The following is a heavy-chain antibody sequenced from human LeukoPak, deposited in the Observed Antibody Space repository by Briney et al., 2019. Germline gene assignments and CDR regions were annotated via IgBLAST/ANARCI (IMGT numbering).Heavy chain of an antibody. J-gene: IGHJ4*02. V-gene: IGHV4-39*01. CDR3: AYDSSGYAFDY. D-gene: IGHD3-22*01. CDR2: IYYSGST. CDR1: GGSISSSSYY. Sequence: PSETLSLTCTVSGGSISSSSYYWGWIRQPPGKGLGWIGSIYYSGSTYYNPSLKSRVTISVDTSKNQFSLKLSSVTAADTAVYYCAYDSSGYAFDYWGQGTLVTVSS.